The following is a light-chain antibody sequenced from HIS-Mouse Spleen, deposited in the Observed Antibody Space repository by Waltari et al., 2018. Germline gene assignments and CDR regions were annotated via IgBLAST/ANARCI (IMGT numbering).Light chain of an antibody. V-gene: IGLV3-10*01. Sequence: SYELTQPPPVSVSPGQTARITGSGAALPKKYAYSYQQKSGQAPVLVIYEDSKRPPGIPERFSGSSSGTMATLTISGAQVEDEADYYCYSTDSSGNHRVFGGGTKLTVL. CDR3: YSTDSSGNHRV. J-gene: IGLJ2*01. CDR2: EDS. CDR1: ALPKKY.